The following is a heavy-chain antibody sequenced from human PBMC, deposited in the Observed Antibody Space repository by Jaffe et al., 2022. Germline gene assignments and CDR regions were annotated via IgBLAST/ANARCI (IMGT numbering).Heavy chain of an antibody. D-gene: IGHD5-12*01. Sequence: QVQLQQWGAGLLKPSETLSLTCAVYGGSFSGYYWSWIRQPPGKGLEWIGEINHSGSTNYNPSLKSRVTISVDTSKNQFSLKLSSVTAADTAVYYCARGLRFDYWGQGTLVTVSS. V-gene: IGHV4-34*01. CDR1: GGSFSGYY. J-gene: IGHJ4*02. CDR3: ARGLRFDY. CDR2: INHSGST.